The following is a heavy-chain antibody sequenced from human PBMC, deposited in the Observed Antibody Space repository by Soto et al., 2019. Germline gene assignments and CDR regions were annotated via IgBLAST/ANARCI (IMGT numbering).Heavy chain of an antibody. CDR2: ISGGGSSYT. Sequence: QVQLVESGGGLVKPGGSLRLSCVASGFTFSDYYMNWIRQAPGKGLECISYISGGGSSYTNYADSVKGRFTISRDNAKNTLYLQMNSLRAEDTAVYYCARSGTGGGLLARDWGQGTLVTVSS. J-gene: IGHJ4*02. V-gene: IGHV3-11*05. CDR3: ARSGTGGGLLARD. CDR1: GFTFSDYY. D-gene: IGHD5-12*01.